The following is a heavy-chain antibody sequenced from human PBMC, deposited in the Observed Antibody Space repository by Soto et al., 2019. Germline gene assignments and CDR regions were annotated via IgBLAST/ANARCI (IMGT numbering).Heavy chain of an antibody. V-gene: IGHV3-7*05. CDR1: GFIFSRYW. D-gene: IGHD3-10*01. J-gene: IGHJ6*02. CDR2: IKQDGSEK. CDR3: ARGFGEYTYYYYGMDV. Sequence: EVQLVESGGGLVQPGGSLRLSCAASGFIFSRYWMSWFRQAPGKGLEWVANIKQDGSEKYYVDSVKGRFTISRDNAKNSLYLQMNSLRAEATAVYYCARGFGEYTYYYYGMDVWGQGTTVTVSS.